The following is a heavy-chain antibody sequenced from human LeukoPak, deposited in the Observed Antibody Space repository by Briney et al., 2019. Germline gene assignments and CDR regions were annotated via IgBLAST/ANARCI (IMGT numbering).Heavy chain of an antibody. D-gene: IGHD3-10*01. CDR2: IHYNGRT. CDR3: ARHSKYGSGGFQDNFDY. J-gene: IGHJ4*02. V-gene: IGHV4-59*08. Sequence: PSETLSLTCTVSGDSSSSYYWSWLRRPPGKGLEWIAYIHYNGRTNYNPSLKSRVIISVDTSKNQFSLKLTSVTAADTAIYYCARHSKYGSGGFQDNFDYWGQGTLLTVSS. CDR1: GDSSSSYY.